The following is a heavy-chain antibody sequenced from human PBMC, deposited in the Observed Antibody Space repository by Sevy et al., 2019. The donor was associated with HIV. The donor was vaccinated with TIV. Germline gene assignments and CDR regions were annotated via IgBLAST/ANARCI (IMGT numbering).Heavy chain of an antibody. CDR1: GFTLSSYA. Sequence: GGSLRLSCAASGFTLSSYAMHWVRQAPGKGLEWVAVISYDGSNKYYADSVKGRFTISRDNSKNTLYLQMNSLRAEDTAVYYCARDGDGGDYFDYWGQGTLVTVSS. J-gene: IGHJ4*02. CDR3: ARDGDGGDYFDY. CDR2: ISYDGSNK. V-gene: IGHV3-30-3*01. D-gene: IGHD3-16*01.